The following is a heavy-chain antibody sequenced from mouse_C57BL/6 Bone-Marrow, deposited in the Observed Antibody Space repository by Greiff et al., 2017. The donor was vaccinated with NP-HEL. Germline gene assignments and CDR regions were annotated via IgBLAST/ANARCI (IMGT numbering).Heavy chain of an antibody. CDR2: IYPRSGNT. J-gene: IGHJ1*03. V-gene: IGHV1-81*01. Sequence: VKLQESGAELARPGASVKLSCKASGYTFTSYGISWVKQRTGQGLEWIGEIYPRSGNTYYNEKFKGKATLTADKSSSTAYMELRSLTSEDSAVYFCAREGVYYYGSSHWYFDVWGTGTTVTVSS. D-gene: IGHD1-1*01. CDR3: AREGVYYYGSSHWYFDV. CDR1: GYTFTSYG.